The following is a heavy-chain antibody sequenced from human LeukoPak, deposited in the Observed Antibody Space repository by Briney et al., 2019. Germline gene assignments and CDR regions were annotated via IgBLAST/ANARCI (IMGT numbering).Heavy chain of an antibody. D-gene: IGHD6-13*01. V-gene: IGHV3-23*01. CDR2: ISGSGGST. CDR1: GFTFSSYA. CDR3: AKSPEGSSWPSIDY. J-gene: IGHJ4*02. Sequence: GGSLRLSCAASGFTFSSYAMSWVRQAPGKGLEWVSAISGSGGSTYYRDSVKGRFTVSRDNSKNTLYLQMNSLRAEDTAVYYCAKSPEGSSWPSIDYWGQGTLATVSS.